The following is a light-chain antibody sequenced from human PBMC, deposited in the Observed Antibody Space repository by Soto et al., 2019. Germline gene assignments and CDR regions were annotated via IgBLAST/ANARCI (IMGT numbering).Light chain of an antibody. CDR1: RSDIGSYNY. J-gene: IGLJ1*01. CDR3: ISYTGSSTSYV. Sequence: SALTQPASVSGSPGQSITISCSGTRSDIGSYNYVAWYQQFPGKTPKILIYGVSNRPSGVSSRFSGSKSGNTASLTISGLQAKDEADYYCISYTGSSTSYVFGSGTKVTVL. V-gene: IGLV2-14*01. CDR2: GVS.